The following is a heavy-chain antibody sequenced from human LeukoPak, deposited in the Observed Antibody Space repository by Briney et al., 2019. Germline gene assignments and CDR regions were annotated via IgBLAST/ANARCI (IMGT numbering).Heavy chain of an antibody. Sequence: GGSLRLSCAASGFIFDDYAMNWVRQAPGKGLEWVSGIDWNGGSTGYADSVKGRFTISRDDAKNSLYLQMNSLRAEDTAVYYCARDLSGVTGYTYGRGIDYWGQGTLVTVSS. D-gene: IGHD5-18*01. CDR2: IDWNGGST. J-gene: IGHJ4*02. CDR1: GFIFDDYA. V-gene: IGHV3-20*04. CDR3: ARDLSGVTGYTYGRGIDY.